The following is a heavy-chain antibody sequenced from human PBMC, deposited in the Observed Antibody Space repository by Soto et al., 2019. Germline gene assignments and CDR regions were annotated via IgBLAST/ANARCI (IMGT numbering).Heavy chain of an antibody. CDR1: GSSMSGFY. J-gene: IGHJ6*02. CDR3: AREDDGMDV. V-gene: IGHV4-38-2*02. Sequence: PSETLSLTCAVSGSSMSGFYWVWVRQPPGKGLEWIGSIFHSGNSYSNPSLKSRVILSVDTSKNQFSLNLTAAIAADTAVYYCAREDDGMDVWGQGTPVTVSS. CDR2: IFHSGNS.